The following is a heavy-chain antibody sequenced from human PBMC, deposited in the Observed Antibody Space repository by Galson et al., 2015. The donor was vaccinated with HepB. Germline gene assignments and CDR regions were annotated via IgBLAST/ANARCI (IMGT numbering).Heavy chain of an antibody. CDR2: IVVGSGNT. CDR3: AAVSSSSWYQQADY. Sequence: SVKVSCKASGFTFTSSAVQWVRQARGQRLEWIGWIVVGSGNTNYAQKFQERVTITRDMSTSTAYMELSSLRSEDTAVYYCAAVSSSSWYQQADYWGQGTLVTVSS. CDR1: GFTFTSSA. J-gene: IGHJ4*02. D-gene: IGHD6-13*01. V-gene: IGHV1-58*01.